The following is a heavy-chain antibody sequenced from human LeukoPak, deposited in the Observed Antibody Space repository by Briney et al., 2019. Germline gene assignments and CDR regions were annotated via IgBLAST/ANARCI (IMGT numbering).Heavy chain of an antibody. CDR2: ISSSSSYI. V-gene: IGHV3-21*01. Sequence: GGSLRLSGAASGFTFSSYSMNGVRQALGKGRGGVSSISSSSSYIYYADSVKGRFTISRDNAKNSLYLQMNSLRAEDTAVYYCAKEYRVSSGWYLDYWVQGTLVTVSS. D-gene: IGHD6-19*01. CDR1: GFTFSSYS. J-gene: IGHJ4*02. CDR3: AKEYRVSSGWYLDY.